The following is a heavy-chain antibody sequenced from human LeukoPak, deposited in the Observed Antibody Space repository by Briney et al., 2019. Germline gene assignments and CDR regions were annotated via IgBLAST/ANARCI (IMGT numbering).Heavy chain of an antibody. CDR2: ISGSGGTT. CDR1: GFTFSNYA. D-gene: IGHD3-16*01. Sequence: GGSLRLSCAASGFTFSNYAMSWVRQAPGKGLEWVSAISGSGGTTYYADSVKGRFTISRDNSKNTLYVQMNSLRAEDTAVYYCAKGYYDYDAFDIWGQGTMVTVSS. V-gene: IGHV3-23*01. CDR3: AKGYYDYDAFDI. J-gene: IGHJ3*02.